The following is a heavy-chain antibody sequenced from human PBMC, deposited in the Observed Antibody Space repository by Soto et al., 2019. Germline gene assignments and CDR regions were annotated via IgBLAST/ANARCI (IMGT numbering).Heavy chain of an antibody. D-gene: IGHD3-22*01. V-gene: IGHV3-53*01. Sequence: GGSLRLSCAASGFTVSSNYMSWVRQAPGKGLEWVSVIYSGGSTYYADSVKGRFTISRDNSKNTLYLQMNSLRAEDTAVYYCARGHHYYDSSGYYSAYYYYGMDVWGQGTTVT. CDR2: IYSGGST. J-gene: IGHJ6*02. CDR1: GFTVSSNY. CDR3: ARGHHYYDSSGYYSAYYYYGMDV.